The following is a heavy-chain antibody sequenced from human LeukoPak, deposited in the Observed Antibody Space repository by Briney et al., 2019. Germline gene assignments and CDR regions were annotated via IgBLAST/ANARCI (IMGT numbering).Heavy chain of an antibody. Sequence: PTLSLTFAISGDSVSSNSAAWNWIRQSPSRGLEWLGSTYYRSKWYNDYAVSVKSRITINPDTSKNQFSLQLNSVTPEDTAVYYCARDHGSGWYSYLDDWGQGTLVTVSS. CDR1: GDSVSSNSAA. CDR2: TYYRSKWYN. V-gene: IGHV6-1*01. CDR3: ARDHGSGWYSYLDD. J-gene: IGHJ4*02. D-gene: IGHD6-19*01.